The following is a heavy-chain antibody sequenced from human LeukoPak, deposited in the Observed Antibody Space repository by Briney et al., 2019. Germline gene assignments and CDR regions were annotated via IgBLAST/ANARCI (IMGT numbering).Heavy chain of an antibody. CDR2: MTPNSVHT. D-gene: IGHD6-19*01. Sequence: GASVKVSCKASGFTFSNYNINWVRQATGQGLEWMGRMTPNSVHTDFAQKFQGRVTMTRSFSKNTAYMALSSLSSEDTAVYYCARSLTDAVDAFDIWGQGTMVTVSS. J-gene: IGHJ3*02. V-gene: IGHV1-8*02. CDR3: ARSLTDAVDAFDI. CDR1: GFTFSNYN.